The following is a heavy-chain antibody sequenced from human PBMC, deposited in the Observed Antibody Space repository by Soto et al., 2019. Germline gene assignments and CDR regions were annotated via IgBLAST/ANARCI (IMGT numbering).Heavy chain of an antibody. CDR1: GYTFTSYG. D-gene: IGHD5-18*01. CDR2: ISAYNGNT. Sequence: XSVKVSCNASGYTFTSYGIIWVRQAPGQGLEWMGWISAYNGNTNYVQKFQGRVSMTTDTSTNTAYLELRSLRSDDTAVYYCARAAREALVRGAFNYWGQGTLVTVSS. V-gene: IGHV1-18*01. J-gene: IGHJ4*02. CDR3: ARAAREALVRGAFNY.